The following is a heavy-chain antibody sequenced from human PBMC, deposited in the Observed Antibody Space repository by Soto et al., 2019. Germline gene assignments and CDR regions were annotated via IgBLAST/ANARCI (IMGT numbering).Heavy chain of an antibody. D-gene: IGHD4-4*01. CDR1: GGTFSNYA. CDR3: ARSDSNYLNNWFDP. Sequence: GASVKVSCKASGGTFSNYAISWVRQAPGQGLEWMGGIIPIFGTANYAQKFQCRVTITAVESTCSAYMELSSLRSEDSSVYYCARSDSNYLNNWFDPWGQGTLVTVSS. CDR2: IIPIFGTA. J-gene: IGHJ5*02. V-gene: IGHV1-69*13.